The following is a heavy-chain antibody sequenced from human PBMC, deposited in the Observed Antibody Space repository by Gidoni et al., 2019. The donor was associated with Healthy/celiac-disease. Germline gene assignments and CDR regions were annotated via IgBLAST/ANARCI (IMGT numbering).Heavy chain of an antibody. CDR2: ISSSSSYI. CDR3: ARDEQLYYDILTGYSPSFDY. D-gene: IGHD3-9*01. J-gene: IGHJ4*02. V-gene: IGHV3-21*01. CDR1: GFTFSSYS. Sequence: EVQLVESGGGLVKPGGSLRLSCAASGFTFSSYSMTWVRQAPGKGLEWVSSISSSSSYIYYADSVKGRFTISRDNAKNSLYLQMNSLRAEDTAVYYCARDEQLYYDILTGYSPSFDYWGQGTLVTVSS.